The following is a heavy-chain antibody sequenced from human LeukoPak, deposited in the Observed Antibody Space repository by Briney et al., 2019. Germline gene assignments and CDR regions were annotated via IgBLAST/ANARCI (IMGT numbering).Heavy chain of an antibody. V-gene: IGHV3-7*01. CDR2: IKQDGSER. CDR1: GFTFTDYW. Sequence: TGGSLRLSCVASGFTFTDYWMLWVRQAPGKGLEWVASIKQDGSERAYVDSVKGRFTISRNNAENSVDLQMNSLRDEDTAVYYCVRGNPMDVWGQGTTVTVSS. J-gene: IGHJ6*02. CDR3: VRGNPMDV.